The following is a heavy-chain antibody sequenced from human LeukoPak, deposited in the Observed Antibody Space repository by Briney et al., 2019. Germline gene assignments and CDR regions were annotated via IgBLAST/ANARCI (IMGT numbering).Heavy chain of an antibody. J-gene: IGHJ5*02. D-gene: IGHD3-10*01. V-gene: IGHV4-59*08. Sequence: SETLSLTCTVSGGSISSYYWSWIRQPPEKGLEWLGYIYYSGSTNYNPSLKSRVTISVDTSKNQFSLKLSSVTAADTAVYYCARQYYGSGILDPWGQGTLVTVSS. CDR1: GGSISSYY. CDR3: ARQYYGSGILDP. CDR2: IYYSGST.